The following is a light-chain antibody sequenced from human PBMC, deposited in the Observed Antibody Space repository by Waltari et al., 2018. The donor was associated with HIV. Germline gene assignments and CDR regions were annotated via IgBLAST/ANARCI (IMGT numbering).Light chain of an antibody. Sequence: QYVLTQPPSASGTPGQRVTISCSGSSSNIGSNFAYWYQQFPGAPPRLLIYRNNPRPSGVPDRFSGSKSGTSASLDISGLRPEDEADYYCATWDDSLTGVVFGGGTKVTVL. V-gene: IGLV1-47*01. CDR1: SSNIGSNF. CDR2: RNN. CDR3: ATWDDSLTGVV. J-gene: IGLJ2*01.